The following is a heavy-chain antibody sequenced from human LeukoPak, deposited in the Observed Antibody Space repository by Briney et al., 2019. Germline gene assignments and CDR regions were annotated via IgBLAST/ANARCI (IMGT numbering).Heavy chain of an antibody. Sequence: GGSLRLSCAASGFTFSNYDMHWGRQAPGKGLEWVAFIRYDGSNKDYPDSVKGRCTISRDNCKNTLYLQMNSLRGWDTAVYYCARTTAGFDYWGQGALLTVSS. CDR1: GFTFSNYD. J-gene: IGHJ4*02. V-gene: IGHV3-30*02. D-gene: IGHD1-7*01. CDR2: IRYDGSNK. CDR3: ARTTAGFDY.